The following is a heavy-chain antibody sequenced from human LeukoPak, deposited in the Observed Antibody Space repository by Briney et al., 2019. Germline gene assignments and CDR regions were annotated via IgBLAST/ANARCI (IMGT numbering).Heavy chain of an antibody. CDR3: ARVGITIFGVVISPFDY. V-gene: IGHV4-59*11. CDR2: IYYSGST. CDR1: AGSISGHY. Sequence: PSETLSLTCTVSAGSISGHYWSWIRQPPGKGLEWIGYIYYSGSTNYNPSLKSRVTISVDTSKNQFSLKLSSVTAADTAVYYCARVGITIFGVVISPFDYWGQGTLVTVSS. D-gene: IGHD3-3*01. J-gene: IGHJ4*02.